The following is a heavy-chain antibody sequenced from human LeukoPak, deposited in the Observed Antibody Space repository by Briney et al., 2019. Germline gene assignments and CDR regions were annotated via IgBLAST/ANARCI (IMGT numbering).Heavy chain of an antibody. J-gene: IGHJ4*02. CDR2: IWYDGSNK. CDR3: ARDNYDSSGYFPSGFDY. Sequence: PGGSLRLSCAASGFTFSSYGMHWVRQAPGKGLEWVAVIWYDGSNKYYADSVKGRFTISRDNAKNSLYLQMNSLRAEDTAVYYCARDNYDSSGYFPSGFDYWGQGTLVTVSS. D-gene: IGHD3-22*01. V-gene: IGHV3-33*01. CDR1: GFTFSSYG.